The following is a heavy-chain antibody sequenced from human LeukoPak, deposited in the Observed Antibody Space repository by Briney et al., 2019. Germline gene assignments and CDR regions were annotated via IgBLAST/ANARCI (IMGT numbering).Heavy chain of an antibody. V-gene: IGHV3-53*01. CDR2: IYSGGTT. Sequence: GGSLRLSCEASGFTVSSNYMSWVRQAPGKGLEWVSVIYSGGTTYYADSVKGRFTTSRDNAKNSLYLQMNSLRAEDTAVYYCAELGITMIGGVWGKGTTVTISS. J-gene: IGHJ6*04. CDR1: GFTVSSNY. D-gene: IGHD3-10*02. CDR3: AELGITMIGGV.